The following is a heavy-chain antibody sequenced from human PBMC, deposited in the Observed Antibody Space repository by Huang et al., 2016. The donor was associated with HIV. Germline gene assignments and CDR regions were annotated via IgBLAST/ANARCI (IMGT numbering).Heavy chain of an antibody. CDR1: GFT. D-gene: IGHD3-22*01. CDR2: SKSKTDGGTT. Sequence: EVQLVESGGGLVKPGGSLRLSCAASGFTPGKGLDWVGRSKSKTDGGTTDYTAPVKGRFTISRDYSRNTLYLQMNSLKTEDTAVYYCTTHLDYYDSSGYYFGNYWGQGTLVTVSS. J-gene: IGHJ4*02. CDR3: TTHLDYYDSSGYYFGNY. V-gene: IGHV3-15*01.